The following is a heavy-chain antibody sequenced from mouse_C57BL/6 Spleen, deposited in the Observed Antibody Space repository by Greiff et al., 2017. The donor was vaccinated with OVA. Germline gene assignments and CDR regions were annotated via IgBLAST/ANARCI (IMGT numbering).Heavy chain of an antibody. V-gene: IGHV1-26*01. CDR3: ARRDEYDDYFDY. CDR1: GYTFTDYY. CDR2: INPNNGGT. J-gene: IGHJ2*01. Sequence: EVQLQQSGPELVKPGASVKISCKASGYTFTDYYMNWVKQSHGKSLEWIGDINPNNGGTSYNQKFKGKATLTVDKSSSTAYMELRSLTSEDSAVYYCARRDEYDDYFDYWGQGTTLTVSS. D-gene: IGHD2-4*01.